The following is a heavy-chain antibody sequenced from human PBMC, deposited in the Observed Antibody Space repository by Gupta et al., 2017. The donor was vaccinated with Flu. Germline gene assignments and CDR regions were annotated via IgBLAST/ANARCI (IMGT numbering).Heavy chain of an antibody. CDR2: ISESGRTI. Sequence: EEQLVESGGALVQPGGSRRLSCAASGFIFSTYSMNWVRQVPGKGLEWVSYISESGRTIYYADSVKGRFTISRDNAKNSLYLQMNSLRAEDTAVYYCARDPDTPGIRVFDSWGQGTLVTVSS. CDR1: GFIFSTYS. D-gene: IGHD5-18*01. J-gene: IGHJ4*02. V-gene: IGHV3-48*01. CDR3: ARDPDTPGIRVFDS.